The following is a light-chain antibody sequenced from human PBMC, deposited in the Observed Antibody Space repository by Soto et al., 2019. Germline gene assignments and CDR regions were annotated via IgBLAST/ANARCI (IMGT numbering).Light chain of an antibody. J-gene: IGKJ4*01. CDR3: QQSYSTPQT. CDR2: AAS. V-gene: IGKV1-39*01. Sequence: DIPMTQSPSSLSASVGDRVTITCRASQSISSYLNWYQQKPGKAPKLLIYAASSLQSGVPSRFSGSGSGTDFTLIISSLQPADFATYYCQQSYSTPQTFGGGTKVEIK. CDR1: QSISSY.